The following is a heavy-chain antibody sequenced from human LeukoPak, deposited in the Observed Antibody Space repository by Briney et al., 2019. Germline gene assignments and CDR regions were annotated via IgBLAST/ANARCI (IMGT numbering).Heavy chain of an antibody. D-gene: IGHD5-24*01. J-gene: IGHJ4*02. CDR1: GFTFSSYS. Sequence: PGGSLRLSCAASGFTFSSYSMNWVRQAPGKGLEWVSSISSSSSYIYYADSEKGRFTISRDNAKNSLYLQMNSLRAEDTAVYYCARDFTLLVEMATMGTFDYWGQGTLVTVSS. V-gene: IGHV3-21*01. CDR3: ARDFTLLVEMATMGTFDY. CDR2: ISSSSSYI.